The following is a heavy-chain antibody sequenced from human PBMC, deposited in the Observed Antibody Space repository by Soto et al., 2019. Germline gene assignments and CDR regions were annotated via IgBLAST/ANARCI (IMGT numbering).Heavy chain of an antibody. CDR2: IKQDGSEK. J-gene: IGHJ4*02. Sequence: GGSVRLSCAASGLTFRSHWMSWVRQAPGKGLEWVANIKQDGSEKYYVDSVKGRVTISRDNAKNSLYLQMNSLRAEDTAVYYCARADYYDSSGYYCGNWRQGTLVPVSS. CDR3: ARADYYDSSGYYCGN. V-gene: IGHV3-7*04. D-gene: IGHD3-22*01. CDR1: GLTFRSHW.